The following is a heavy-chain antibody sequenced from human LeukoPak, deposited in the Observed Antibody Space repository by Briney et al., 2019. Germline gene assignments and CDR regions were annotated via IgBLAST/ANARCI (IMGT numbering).Heavy chain of an antibody. V-gene: IGHV1-18*01. J-gene: IGHJ6*01. D-gene: IGHD2-2*01. Sequence: ASVKVSCKASGYTFTSYGISWVRQAPGQGLEWMGWISAYNGNTNYAQKLQGRVTMTTDTSTSTAYMEMRSLRSDETGVYYCARGEIVVVPAALYYDYYGMDVWGQGTTVTVSS. CDR2: ISAYNGNT. CDR1: GYTFTSYG. CDR3: ARGEIVVVPAALYYDYYGMDV.